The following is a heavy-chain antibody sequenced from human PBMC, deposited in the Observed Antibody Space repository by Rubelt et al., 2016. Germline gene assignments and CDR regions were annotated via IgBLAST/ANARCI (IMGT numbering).Heavy chain of an antibody. CDR1: GGSFSGYY. J-gene: IGHJ4*02. CDR3: ARGRGYGGIYFDY. CDR2: INHSGST. Sequence: QVQLQQWGAGLLKPSETLSLTCAVYGGSFSGYYWSWIRQPPGKGLEWIGEINHSGSTNYNPSLKSRVPISVDTSKNQFSLKLSSVTAADTAVYYCARGRGYGGIYFDYWGQGTLVTVSS. D-gene: IGHD4-23*01. V-gene: IGHV4-34*01.